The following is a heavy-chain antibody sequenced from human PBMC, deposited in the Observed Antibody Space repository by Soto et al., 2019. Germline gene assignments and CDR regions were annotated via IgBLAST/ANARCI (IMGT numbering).Heavy chain of an antibody. J-gene: IGHJ5*02. V-gene: IGHV3-9*01. Sequence: SLRLSCAASGFTFDDYAMHWVRQAPGKGLEWVSGISWNSGSIGYADSVKGRFTISRDNAKNSLYLQMNSLRAEDTALYYCASSLTVTTWFDPWGQGTMVTVSS. CDR2: ISWNSGSI. D-gene: IGHD4-4*01. CDR1: GFTFDDYA. CDR3: ASSLTVTTWFDP.